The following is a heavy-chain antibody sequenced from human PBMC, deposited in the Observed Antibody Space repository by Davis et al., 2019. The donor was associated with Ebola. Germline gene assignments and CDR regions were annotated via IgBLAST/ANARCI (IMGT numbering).Heavy chain of an antibody. Sequence: PGGSLRLSCAASGFTFSSYGMHWVRQAPGKGLEWVAVISYDGSNKYYADSVKGRFTISRDNSKNTLSLQMNSLRAEDTAVYYCARGPSTGNSFTYWGQGTLVTVSS. J-gene: IGHJ4*02. V-gene: IGHV3-30*03. CDR2: ISYDGSNK. CDR3: ARGPSTGNSFTY. D-gene: IGHD4-23*01. CDR1: GFTFSSYG.